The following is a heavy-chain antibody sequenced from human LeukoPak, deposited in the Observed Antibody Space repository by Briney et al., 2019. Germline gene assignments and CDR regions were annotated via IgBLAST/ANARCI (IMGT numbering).Heavy chain of an antibody. CDR2: IYGGDSDT. CDR1: EYSFIIYW. D-gene: IGHD2-21*02. J-gene: IGHJ4*02. CDR3: ARARGCNSGDCYADY. V-gene: IGHV5-51*03. Sequence: GESPLIACKRSEYSFIIYWSGCLRHKSRKRGELREKIYGGDSDTRYSPSFQGQVTISADKTISTAYLQWSSLKASDSAMYYCARARGCNSGDCYADYWGQGTLVTVSS.